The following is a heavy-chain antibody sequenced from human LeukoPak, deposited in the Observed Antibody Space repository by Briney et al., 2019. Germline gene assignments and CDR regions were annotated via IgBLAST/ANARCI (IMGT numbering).Heavy chain of an antibody. CDR1: GGSISSYY. V-gene: IGHV4-59*01. D-gene: IGHD1-26*01. CDR3: ARGGGGASHFDY. CDR2: IYYSGST. Sequence: SETLSLTCTVSGGSISSYYWSWIRQPPGKGLEWIGYIYYSGSTNYNPSLKSRVTISVDTSKNQFSLKLRSVTAADTAVYFCARGGGGASHFDYRGQGTLVTVSS. J-gene: IGHJ4*02.